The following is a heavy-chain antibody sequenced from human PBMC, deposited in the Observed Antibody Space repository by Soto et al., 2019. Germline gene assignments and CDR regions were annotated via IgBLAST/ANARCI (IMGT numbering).Heavy chain of an antibody. J-gene: IGHJ4*02. D-gene: IGHD6-19*01. CDR1: GFTFGGSA. Sequence: GGSVRLFCAASGFTFGGSAMHWVRQASGKGLEWVGHIRSKTNSYATAYAESVKGRFTISRDDSMNTAYLQMSSLKTEDTAVYFCTRQTDAVQWLVVPTDYNFDYWGQGTLVTVSS. CDR3: TRQTDAVQWLVVPTDYNFDY. CDR2: IRSKTNSYAT. V-gene: IGHV3-73*01.